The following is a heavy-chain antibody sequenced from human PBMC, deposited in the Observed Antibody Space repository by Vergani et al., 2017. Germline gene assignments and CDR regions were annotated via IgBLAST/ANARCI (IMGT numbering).Heavy chain of an antibody. CDR2: ISAYNGNT. Sequence: QVQLVQSGAEVKKPGASVKVSCKASGYTFTSYGISWVRQAPGQGLEWMGWISAYNGNTNYAQKFQGRVTITADKSTSTAYMELSSLRSEDTAVYYCAAPTHYGDYEGYYYYYMDVWGKGTTVTVSS. J-gene: IGHJ6*03. D-gene: IGHD4-17*01. CDR3: AAPTHYGDYEGYYYYYMDV. CDR1: GYTFTSYG. V-gene: IGHV1-18*04.